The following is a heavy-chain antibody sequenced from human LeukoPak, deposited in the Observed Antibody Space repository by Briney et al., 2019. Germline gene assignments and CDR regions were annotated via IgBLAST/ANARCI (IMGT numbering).Heavy chain of an antibody. Sequence: SETLSLTCTVSGGSISISTYYWSWIRQPPGKGLEWIGYTYYSGNTNYNPSLKSRVTISLDTSKNQFSLNLSSVTAADTAVYYCARHPSRWGPVGYFDLWGRGTLVTVSS. V-gene: IGHV4-61*05. CDR1: GGSISISTYY. CDR2: TYYSGNT. J-gene: IGHJ2*01. D-gene: IGHD7-27*01. CDR3: ARHPSRWGPVGYFDL.